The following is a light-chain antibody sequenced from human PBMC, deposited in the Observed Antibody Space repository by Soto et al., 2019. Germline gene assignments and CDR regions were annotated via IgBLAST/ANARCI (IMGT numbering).Light chain of an antibody. CDR1: SGHSSYA. V-gene: IGLV4-69*01. CDR3: QTGGTVIHYV. J-gene: IGLJ1*01. Sequence: QSVLTQSPSASASLGASVKLTCTLSSGHSSYAIAWHQQQPETGTRYLMKLNSDGSHRKGDGIPDRFSGSSSGAERYLTIAILPSEDEDDYYWQTGGTVIHYVFGTGTKVTVL. CDR2: LNSDGSH.